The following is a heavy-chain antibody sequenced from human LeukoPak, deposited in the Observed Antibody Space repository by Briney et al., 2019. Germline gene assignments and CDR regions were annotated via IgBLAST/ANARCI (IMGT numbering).Heavy chain of an antibody. D-gene: IGHD3-3*01. J-gene: IGHJ5*02. CDR3: ARHSGLRSPFDP. Sequence: SETLSLTCTVSGGSISTTNYYWGWIRQPPGRDLEWIGSIYSSGNAYYNPSLESRVTISVDTSKNQLSLKLTSATAADTSVYYCARHSGLRSPFDPWGQGTLVTVSS. CDR2: IYSSGNA. V-gene: IGHV4-39*01. CDR1: GGSISTTNYY.